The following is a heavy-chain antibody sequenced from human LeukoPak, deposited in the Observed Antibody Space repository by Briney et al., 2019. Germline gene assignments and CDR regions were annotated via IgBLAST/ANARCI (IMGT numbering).Heavy chain of an antibody. CDR3: TTGEAGYYDSSGYPWDAFDI. V-gene: IGHV3-30*03. D-gene: IGHD3-22*01. CDR2: ISYDGNNK. J-gene: IGHJ3*02. Sequence: GGSLRLSCAASGFTFSSYAMHWVRQAPGKGLEWVAIISYDGNNKYYADSVKGRFTISRDNSMNTLYLQMNSLRAEDTAVYYCTTGEAGYYDSSGYPWDAFDIWGQGTMVTVSS. CDR1: GFTFSSYA.